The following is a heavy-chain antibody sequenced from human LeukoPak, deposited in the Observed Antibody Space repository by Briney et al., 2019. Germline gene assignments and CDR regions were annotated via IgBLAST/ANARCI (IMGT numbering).Heavy chain of an antibody. Sequence: SVKVSCKASRGTFISYAISWVRQAPGQGLEWMGGIIPIFGTANYAQKFQGRVTITADESTSTAYMELSSLRSEDTAVYYCARQGEYYDFWSGYKKHYYYYYMDVWGKGTTVTVSS. CDR1: RGTFISYA. CDR2: IIPIFGTA. V-gene: IGHV1-69*13. J-gene: IGHJ6*03. CDR3: ARQGEYYDFWSGYKKHYYYYYMDV. D-gene: IGHD3-3*01.